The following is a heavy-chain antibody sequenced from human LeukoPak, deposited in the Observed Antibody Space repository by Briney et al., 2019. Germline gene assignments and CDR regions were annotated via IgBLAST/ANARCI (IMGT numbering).Heavy chain of an antibody. CDR2: ISSISSYI. D-gene: IGHD4-11*01. CDR3: AKEPRSSSNAPFDP. Sequence: GGSLRLSCAASGFTFSSYSMNWVRQAPGKGLEGVASISSISSYIYYADSVKGRFTISRDNAKNSLYLQMNSLRAEDTAVYHCAKEPRSSSNAPFDPWGQGTLATVSS. V-gene: IGHV3-21*01. J-gene: IGHJ5*02. CDR1: GFTFSSYS.